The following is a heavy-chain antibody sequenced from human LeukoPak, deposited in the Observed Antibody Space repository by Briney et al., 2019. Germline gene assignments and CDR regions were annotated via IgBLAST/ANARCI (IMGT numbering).Heavy chain of an antibody. D-gene: IGHD4-11*01. Sequence: GGSLRLSCAASRFTFSGHYMDWVRQAPGKGLEWVGRIRNKRHRYTTEYAASVKGRFTISRDDSEKSVHLQMNSLKIEDTAVYYCVRVGPPDYDAFDIWGPGTMVTVSS. CDR1: RFTFSGHY. CDR3: VRVGPPDYDAFDI. CDR2: IRNKRHRYTT. V-gene: IGHV3-72*01. J-gene: IGHJ3*02.